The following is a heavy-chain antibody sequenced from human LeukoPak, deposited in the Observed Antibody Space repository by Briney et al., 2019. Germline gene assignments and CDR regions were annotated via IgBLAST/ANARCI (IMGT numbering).Heavy chain of an antibody. CDR3: ANRGGSYSPLDY. Sequence: GRSLRLSCAASGFTFSSYAMHWVRQAPGKGLEGVAVISYDGSNKYYADSVKGRFTISRDNSKNTLYLQMNSLRAEDTAVYYCANRGGSYSPLDYWGQGTLVTVSS. CDR2: ISYDGSNK. CDR1: GFTFSSYA. V-gene: IGHV3-30-3*01. D-gene: IGHD1-26*01. J-gene: IGHJ4*02.